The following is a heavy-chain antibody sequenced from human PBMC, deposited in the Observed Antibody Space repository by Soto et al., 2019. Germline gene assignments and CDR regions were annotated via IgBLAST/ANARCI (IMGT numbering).Heavy chain of an antibody. CDR2: ISGSDGST. CDR3: ASPTRATVTDNIFDF. Sequence: EVQLLESGGGLVQPGGSLRLSCTASGFTLNNHAMSWVRQAPGKGLEWVSVISGSDGSTYYADSVRGRFSISRDSSKNTLYLQMSSLRAEDTAVYYCASPTRATVTDNIFDFWGPGTLVTVSS. J-gene: IGHJ4*02. V-gene: IGHV3-23*01. D-gene: IGHD4-17*01. CDR1: GFTLNNHA.